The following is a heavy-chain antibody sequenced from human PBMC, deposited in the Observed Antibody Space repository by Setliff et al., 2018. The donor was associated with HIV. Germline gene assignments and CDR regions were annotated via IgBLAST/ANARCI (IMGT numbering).Heavy chain of an antibody. CDR1: GFTFSNFA. Sequence: GGSLRLSCVGSGFTFSNFAMSWVRQAPGKGLEWVSPISANGGGTYYADSVKGRFTISRDNSKNTLYLQMNSLRAEDTAIYYCAKAGGFYYGSCQYWGQGTLVTVSS. CDR3: AKAGGFYYGSCQY. J-gene: IGHJ4*01. D-gene: IGHD3-10*01. V-gene: IGHV3-23*01. CDR2: ISANGGGT.